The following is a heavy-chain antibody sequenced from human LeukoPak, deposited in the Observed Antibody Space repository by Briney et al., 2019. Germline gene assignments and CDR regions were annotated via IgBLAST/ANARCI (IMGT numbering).Heavy chain of an antibody. Sequence: PGGSLRLSCAASGFSVSINYMSWVRHAPEKGVGGVALLYRGGDTYYADSVKGRITIPRDNSKNTLYLQMNRLRAEDTAVYYCARDSYSDSEGVRWFDPWGQGTLVTVSS. J-gene: IGHJ5*02. CDR1: GFSVSINY. CDR2: LYRGGDT. V-gene: IGHV3-66*01. D-gene: IGHD1-26*01. CDR3: ARDSYSDSEGVRWFDP.